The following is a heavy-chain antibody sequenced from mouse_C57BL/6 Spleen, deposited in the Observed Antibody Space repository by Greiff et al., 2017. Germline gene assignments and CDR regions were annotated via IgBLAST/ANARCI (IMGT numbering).Heavy chain of an antibody. CDR3: ARSGGYYYGSSYYFDY. CDR2: INPGSGGT. CDR1: GYAFTNYL. Sequence: QVQLQQSGAELVRPGTSVKVSCKASGYAFTNYLIEWVKQRPGQGLEWIGVINPGSGGTNYNEKFKGKATLTADKSSSTAYMQLSSLTSEDSAVYFCARSGGYYYGSSYYFDYWGQGTTLTVSS. V-gene: IGHV1-54*01. D-gene: IGHD1-1*01. J-gene: IGHJ2*01.